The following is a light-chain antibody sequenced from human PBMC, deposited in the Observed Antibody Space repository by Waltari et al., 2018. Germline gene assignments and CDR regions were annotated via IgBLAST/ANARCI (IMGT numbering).Light chain of an antibody. CDR3: CSYAGSAISV. V-gene: IGLV2-23*02. Sequence: QSALTQTATVSGSPGQSITISCTGTSSDVGTYNLVSWYQQPPGKAPTLIIYDVNKRPSGVSHRFSGSKSGNTASLTISGLQAADEADYYCCSYAGSAISVFGGGTKVTVL. CDR1: SSDVGTYNL. CDR2: DVN. J-gene: IGLJ3*02.